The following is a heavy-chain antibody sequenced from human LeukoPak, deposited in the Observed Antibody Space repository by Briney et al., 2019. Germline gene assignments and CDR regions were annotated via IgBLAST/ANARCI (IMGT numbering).Heavy chain of an antibody. V-gene: IGHV4-39*01. D-gene: IGHD2-2*01. J-gene: IGHJ6*03. CDR1: GGSISSSSYY. CDR2: IYYSGST. CDR3: AIYCSSTSCYRGGYYCMDV. Sequence: PSETLSLTCTVSGGSISSSSYYWGWIRHPPGKGLEWIGSIYYSGSTYYNPSLKSRVTISVDTSKNQFSLKLSSVTAADTAVYYCAIYCSSTSCYRGGYYCMDVWGKGTTVTVSS.